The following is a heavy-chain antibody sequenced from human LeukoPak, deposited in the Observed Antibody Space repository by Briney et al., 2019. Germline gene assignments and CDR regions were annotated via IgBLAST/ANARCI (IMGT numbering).Heavy chain of an antibody. CDR3: ARGAYGGASTFDY. V-gene: IGHV3-33*01. D-gene: IGHD1-26*01. CDR2: IWYDGSNK. CDR1: GFTFSHYG. Sequence: PGRSLRLSCAASGFTFSHYGMHWVRQAPGKGLEWVAIIWYDGSNKYYADSIKGRFTISRDNSKNTLYLQMNSVSVEDTAVYYRARGAYGGASTFDYWGQGTLVTVSS. J-gene: IGHJ4*02.